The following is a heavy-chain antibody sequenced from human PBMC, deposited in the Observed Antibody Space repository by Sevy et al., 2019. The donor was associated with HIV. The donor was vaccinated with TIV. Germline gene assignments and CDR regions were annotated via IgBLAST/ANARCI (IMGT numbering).Heavy chain of an antibody. CDR1: GFAFSTFS. CDR2: ISDTSTTI. V-gene: IGHV3-48*02. Sequence: GGSLRLSCAASGFAFSTFSMNWVRQAPGKGLEWVSYISDTSTTIYYADSVKGRFTNSRDNAKYSLFLQMNGLREEETAVYYCARAPNWEVATMASFDAFDFWGQGTMVTVSS. J-gene: IGHJ3*01. CDR3: ARAPNWEVATMASFDAFDF. D-gene: IGHD5-12*01.